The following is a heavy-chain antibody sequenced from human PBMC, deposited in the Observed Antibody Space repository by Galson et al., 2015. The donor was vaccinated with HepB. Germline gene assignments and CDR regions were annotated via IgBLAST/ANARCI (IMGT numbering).Heavy chain of an antibody. J-gene: IGHJ6*03. CDR1: GYTLTDYY. Sequence: SVKVSCKASGYTLTDYYVHWVRQAPGQGLEWIGIINPSDDDSTSSAQKFQGRVTMTRDTSTSTVYMELTSLRSDDSAVYYCARGVVPSYMDVWGRGTTVTVSS. CDR3: ARGVVPSYMDV. D-gene: IGHD2-15*01. V-gene: IGHV1-46*01. CDR2: INPSDDDST.